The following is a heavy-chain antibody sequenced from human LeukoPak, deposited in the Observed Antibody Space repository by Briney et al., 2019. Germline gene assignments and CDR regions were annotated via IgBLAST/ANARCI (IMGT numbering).Heavy chain of an antibody. D-gene: IGHD3-9*01. J-gene: IGHJ6*03. Sequence: PSETLSLTCTVSGGSIRSDSYYWSWIRQPAGKGLEWIGRIYTSGSTKNNPSLKSRVTISADTSKNQFSLKLSSVTAADTAVYFCARAPYDIVTGYYYHMDVWGKGTTVTVSS. CDR1: GGSIRSDSYY. CDR2: IYTSGST. CDR3: ARAPYDIVTGYYYHMDV. V-gene: IGHV4-61*02.